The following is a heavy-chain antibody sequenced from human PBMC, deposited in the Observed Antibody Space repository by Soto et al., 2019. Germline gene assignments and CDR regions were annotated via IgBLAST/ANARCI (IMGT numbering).Heavy chain of an antibody. CDR1: GFTFSSYA. J-gene: IGHJ4*02. CDR2: ISYDGSNK. Sequence: QVQLVESGGGVVQPGRSLRLSCAASGFTFSSYAMHWVRQAPGKGLEWVAVISYDGSNKYYADSVKGRFTISRDNSKNTLYLQMNSLRAEDTAVYYCARDASWITSFDCWGQGTLVTVSS. D-gene: IGHD5-12*01. V-gene: IGHV3-30-3*01. CDR3: ARDASWITSFDC.